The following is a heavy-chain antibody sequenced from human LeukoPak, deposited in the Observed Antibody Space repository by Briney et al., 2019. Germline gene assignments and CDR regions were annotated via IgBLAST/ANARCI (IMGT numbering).Heavy chain of an antibody. CDR1: GFTFSSYS. D-gene: IGHD3-10*01. Sequence: GGSLRLSCAASGFTFSSYSMNWVRQAPGKGLEWVSSISSSSSYIYYADSVKGRFTISRDDAENSLYLQINSLRAEDTAVYYCARALLWFGELSSFDYWGQGTLVTVSS. CDR2: ISSSSSYI. V-gene: IGHV3-21*01. J-gene: IGHJ4*02. CDR3: ARALLWFGELSSFDY.